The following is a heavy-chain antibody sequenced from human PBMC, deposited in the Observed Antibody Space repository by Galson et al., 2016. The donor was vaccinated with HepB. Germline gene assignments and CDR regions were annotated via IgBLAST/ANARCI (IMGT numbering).Heavy chain of an antibody. CDR1: GFSLTTTAVG. CDR2: IYWNEDN. D-gene: IGHD6-19*01. CDR3: AHGSGWLFDY. V-gene: IGHV2-5*01. J-gene: IGHJ4*02. Sequence: PALVKPTQTLTLTCTFSGFSLTTTAVGVGWFRQPPGKALEWLALIYWNEDNHYSLSLRSRLTLTKDTSKNHVILTMTNMDPVDTATYYCAHGSGWLFDYWGQGTLVTVSS.